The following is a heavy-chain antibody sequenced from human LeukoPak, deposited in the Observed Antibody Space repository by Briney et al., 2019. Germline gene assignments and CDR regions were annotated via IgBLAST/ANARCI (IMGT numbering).Heavy chain of an antibody. CDR2: IYYSGST. D-gene: IGHD2-2*01. V-gene: IGHV4-59*01. J-gene: IGHJ4*02. CDR1: GGSISSYY. CDR3: ARAAYCSSTSCYDY. Sequence: PSETLSLTCTVSGGSISSYYWSWIRQPPGKGLEWIGYIYYSGSTNYNPSLKSRVTISVDTSKNPFSLKLSSVTAADTAVYYCARAAYCSSTSCYDYWGQGTLVTVSS.